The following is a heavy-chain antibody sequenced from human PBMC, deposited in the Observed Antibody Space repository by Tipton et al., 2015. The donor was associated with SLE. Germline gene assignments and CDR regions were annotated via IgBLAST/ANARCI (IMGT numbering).Heavy chain of an antibody. CDR1: GGSISSGSYY. V-gene: IGHV4-61*02. Sequence: TLSLTCTVSGGSISSGSYYWSWIRQPAGKGLEWIGRIYSRGSTNSNPSLKSRVTISMDTSNNQFSLNLDSVTAADTAVYYCAREAAKQPRSYYYYYMDVWGKGTTVTISS. D-gene: IGHD6-13*01. CDR2: IYSRGST. CDR3: AREAAKQPRSYYYYYMDV. J-gene: IGHJ6*03.